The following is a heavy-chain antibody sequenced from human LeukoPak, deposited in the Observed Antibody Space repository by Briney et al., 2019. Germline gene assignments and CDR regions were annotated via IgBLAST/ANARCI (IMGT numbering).Heavy chain of an antibody. D-gene: IGHD3-22*01. Sequence: ASVTVSCKASGYTFTGYYMHWVRQAPGQGLEWMGWINPNSGGTNYAQKFQGRVTMTRDTSISTAYMELSRLRSDDTAVYYCARDRGNYDSSGYYWNWGQGTLVTVSS. CDR2: INPNSGGT. V-gene: IGHV1-2*02. CDR1: GYTFTGYY. CDR3: ARDRGNYDSSGYYWN. J-gene: IGHJ4*02.